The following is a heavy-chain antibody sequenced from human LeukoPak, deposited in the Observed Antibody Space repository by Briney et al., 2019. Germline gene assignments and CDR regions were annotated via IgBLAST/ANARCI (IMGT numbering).Heavy chain of an antibody. J-gene: IGHJ4*02. CDR2: ISGGGGST. D-gene: IGHD3-10*01. CDR3: AKGGHYYGSGSFDY. Sequence: GGSLRLSCAASGFTFSSYAMSWVRQAPGKGLXXXXXISGGGGSTYYADSVKGRFTISRDNSKNTLYLQMNSLRAEDTAVYYCAKGGHYYGSGSFDYWGQGTLVTVSS. CDR1: GFTFSSYA. V-gene: IGHV3-23*01.